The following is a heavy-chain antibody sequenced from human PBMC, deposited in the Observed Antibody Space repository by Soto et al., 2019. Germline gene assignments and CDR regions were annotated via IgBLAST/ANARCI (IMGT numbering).Heavy chain of an antibody. V-gene: IGHV3-23*01. CDR3: AKCSPRYSSGLKAYYFDY. CDR2: ISGSGGST. Sequence: EVQLLESGGGLVQPGGSLRLSCAASGFTFSSYAMSWVRQAPGKGLEWVSTISGSGGSTYYADSVKGRFTISRDNSKNTLYLQVNSLRAEDTAVYYCAKCSPRYSSGLKAYYFDYWDQGTLVTVSS. CDR1: GFTFSSYA. D-gene: IGHD6-19*01. J-gene: IGHJ4*02.